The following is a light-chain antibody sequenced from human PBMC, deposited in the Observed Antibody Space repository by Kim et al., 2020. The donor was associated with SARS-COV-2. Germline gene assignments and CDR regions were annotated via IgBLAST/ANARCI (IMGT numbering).Light chain of an antibody. CDR1: QGISSY. Sequence: DIQTQSPSSVGDRVTITCRASQGISSYLAWYQQKPGKAPKLLIYAASTLQSGVPSRFSGSGSGTEFTLTISSLQPEDFATYYCQQLNSYPLTFGGGTKVDIK. V-gene: IGKV1-9*01. CDR2: AAS. J-gene: IGKJ4*01. CDR3: QQLNSYPLT.